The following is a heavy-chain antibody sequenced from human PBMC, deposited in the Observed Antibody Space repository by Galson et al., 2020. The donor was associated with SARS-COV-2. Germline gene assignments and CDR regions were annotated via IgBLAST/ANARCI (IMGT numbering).Heavy chain of an antibody. D-gene: IGHD6-19*01. CDR3: SRAAVAGPFDY. CDR2: IYNSGNT. CDR1: GGSISSHY. J-gene: IGHJ4*02. Sequence: SETLSLTCTVSGGSISSHYWSLIRQSPGKGLEWIGCIYNSGNTDYNPSLKSRVTISIDTSKNQFSLKVSSVTAADTAVYYCSRAAVAGPFDYWGQGTLVTVSS. V-gene: IGHV4-59*11.